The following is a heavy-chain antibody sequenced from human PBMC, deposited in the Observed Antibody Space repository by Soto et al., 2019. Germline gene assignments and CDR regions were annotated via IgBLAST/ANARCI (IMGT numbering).Heavy chain of an antibody. CDR2: IGGSGIDT. Sequence: GGSLRLSCAASAFIFSTYDMSWVRQAPGKGLEWVSVIGGSGIDTYYADSAKGRFTISRDNSKNTLYLQINSLRVEDTAVYYCAKRRGEGYFDNWGQGTLVTVSS. CDR1: AFIFSTYD. CDR3: AKRRGEGYFDN. J-gene: IGHJ4*02. V-gene: IGHV3-23*01. D-gene: IGHD3-16*01.